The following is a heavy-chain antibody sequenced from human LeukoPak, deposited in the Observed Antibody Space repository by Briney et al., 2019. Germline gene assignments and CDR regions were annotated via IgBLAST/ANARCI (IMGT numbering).Heavy chain of an antibody. CDR1: GFTFSSYG. CDR3: ARTLYYYDSSGYYWGY. J-gene: IGHJ4*02. Sequence: GGSLRLSCAASGFTFSSYGMHWVRQAPGKGLEWVAVISYDGSNKYYADSVKGRFTISRDNSKNTLYLQMNSLRAEDTAVYYCARTLYYYDSSGYYWGYWGQGTLVTVSS. D-gene: IGHD3-22*01. CDR2: ISYDGSNK. V-gene: IGHV3-30*03.